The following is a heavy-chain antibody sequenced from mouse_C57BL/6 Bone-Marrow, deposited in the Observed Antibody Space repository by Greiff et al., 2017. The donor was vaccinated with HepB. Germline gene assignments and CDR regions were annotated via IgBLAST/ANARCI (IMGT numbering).Heavy chain of an antibody. CDR3: ARFTTVVAPSYWYFDV. V-gene: IGHV7-3*01. J-gene: IGHJ1*03. D-gene: IGHD1-1*01. Sequence: DVMLVESGGGLVQPGGSLSLSCAASGFTFTDYYMSWVRQPPGKALEWLGFIRNKANGYTTEYSASVKGRFTISRDNSQSILYLQMNALRAEDSATYYCARFTTVVAPSYWYFDVWGTGTTVTVSS. CDR2: IRNKANGYTT. CDR1: GFTFTDYY.